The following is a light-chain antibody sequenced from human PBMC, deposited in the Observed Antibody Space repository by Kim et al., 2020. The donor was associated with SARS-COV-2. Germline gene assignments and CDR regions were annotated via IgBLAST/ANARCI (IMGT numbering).Light chain of an antibody. V-gene: IGKV3-15*01. J-gene: IGKJ1*01. CDR2: DTS. Sequence: EIVLTQSPATLSVSPGETATLSCRASHSVGSRLAWYQQKPGQAPRLLISDTSTRATDIPARFSGSGSGTEFTLTISSLQSEDSALYYCQQYNSWPRAFGQGTKVDIK. CDR3: QQYNSWPRA. CDR1: HSVGSR.